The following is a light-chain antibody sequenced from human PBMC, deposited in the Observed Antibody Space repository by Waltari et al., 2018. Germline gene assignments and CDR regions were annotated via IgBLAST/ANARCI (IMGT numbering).Light chain of an antibody. Sequence: QSVLTQAPSMSGAPGQRVTISCTGSGPNIGAGLDVHWYPQLPRAAPKLLIYGSTSRPLGVPDRFFGSTSGTSASLVIIGLQPEDEAVYYCQSYDTSLSVVFGGGTKLTVL. CDR2: GST. J-gene: IGLJ3*02. CDR1: GPNIGAGLD. CDR3: QSYDTSLSVV. V-gene: IGLV1-40*01.